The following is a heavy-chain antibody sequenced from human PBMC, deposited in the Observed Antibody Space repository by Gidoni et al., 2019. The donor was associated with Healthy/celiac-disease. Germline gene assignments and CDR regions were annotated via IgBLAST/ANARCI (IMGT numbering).Heavy chain of an antibody. Sequence: QVQLVQSGAAVKKPGSSVKVSCKASGGTFSSYAIRWVRQAPGQGLEWMGGIIPILGTANYAQKFQGRVTITADESTSTAYMELSSLRAEDTAVYYCALERAAAAVSFDYWGQGTLVTVSS. CDR3: ALERAAAAVSFDY. J-gene: IGHJ4*02. D-gene: IGHD6-13*01. CDR2: IIPILGTA. V-gene: IGHV1-69*01. CDR1: GGTFSSYA.